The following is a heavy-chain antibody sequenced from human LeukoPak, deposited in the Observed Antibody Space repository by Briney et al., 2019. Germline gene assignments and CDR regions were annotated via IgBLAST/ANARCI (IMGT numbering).Heavy chain of an antibody. CDR2: INHSGST. CDR3: AREPLPRYDNFDY. Sequence: PSETLSLTCAVYGGSFSGYYWSWIRQPPGKGLEWIGEINHSGSTNYNPSLKSRVTISVDKSKNQFSLKLSSVTAADTAVYYCAREPLPRYDNFDYWGQGTLVTVSS. CDR1: GGSFSGYY. D-gene: IGHD3-16*01. J-gene: IGHJ4*02. V-gene: IGHV4-34*01.